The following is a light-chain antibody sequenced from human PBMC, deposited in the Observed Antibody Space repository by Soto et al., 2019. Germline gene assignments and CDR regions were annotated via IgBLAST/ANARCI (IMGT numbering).Light chain of an antibody. CDR1: SSDVGNYNY. Sequence: QSALTQPRSVSGSPGQSVTISCTGTSSDVGNYNYVSWYQQHPGKAPKLMIYDVTKRPSGVPDHFSGSKSGNTASLTISGLQAEDEADYYCCSYAGSFTWVFGGGTKLTVI. J-gene: IGLJ3*02. CDR2: DVT. CDR3: CSYAGSFTWV. V-gene: IGLV2-11*01.